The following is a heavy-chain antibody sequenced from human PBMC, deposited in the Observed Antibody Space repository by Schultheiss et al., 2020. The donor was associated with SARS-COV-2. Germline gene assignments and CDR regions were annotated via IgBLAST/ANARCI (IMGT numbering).Heavy chain of an antibody. V-gene: IGHV4-4*07. D-gene: IGHD3-16*02. CDR2: IYTSGST. Sequence: SETLSLTCTVSGGSISSYYWSWIRQPAGKGLEWIGRIYTSGSTNYNPSLKSRVTISVDTSKNQFSLKLSSVTAADTAVYYCARRYESYRLNDAFDIWGQGTMVTVSS. CDR3: ARRYESYRLNDAFDI. J-gene: IGHJ3*02. CDR1: GGSISSYY.